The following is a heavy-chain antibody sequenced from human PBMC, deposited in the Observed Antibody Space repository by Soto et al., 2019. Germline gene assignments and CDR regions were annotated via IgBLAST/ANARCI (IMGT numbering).Heavy chain of an antibody. CDR1: GGTFKNYA. D-gene: IGHD3-10*01. Sequence: ASVKVSCKTSGGTFKNYAISWVRQAPGQGLEWMGGIIPIFRTADYQQKFQGRVTITADESTNTAYMELSSLRSEDTAVYYCGRGRPVPAAVRVLVRGLTTGQDFYYYMDVWGQGTTVTV. CDR3: GRGRPVPAAVRVLVRGLTTGQDFYYYMDV. J-gene: IGHJ6*02. CDR2: IIPIFRTA. V-gene: IGHV1-69*13.